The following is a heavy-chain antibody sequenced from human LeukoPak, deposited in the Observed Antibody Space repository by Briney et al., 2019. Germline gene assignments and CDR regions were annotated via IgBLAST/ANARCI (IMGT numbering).Heavy chain of an antibody. D-gene: IGHD3-22*01. CDR2: ISYDGSNK. Sequence: GGSLRLSCAASGFTFSSYAMHWVRQAPGKGLEWVAVISYDGSNKYYADSVKGRFTISRDNSKNTLYLQMNSLRAEDTAVYYCAKVNHYYDSSGLDYWGQGTLVTVSS. J-gene: IGHJ4*02. CDR3: AKVNHYYDSSGLDY. CDR1: GFTFSSYA. V-gene: IGHV3-30*04.